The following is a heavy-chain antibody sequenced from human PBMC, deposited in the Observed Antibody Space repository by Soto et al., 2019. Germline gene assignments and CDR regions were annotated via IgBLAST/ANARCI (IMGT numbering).Heavy chain of an antibody. Sequence: EVQLKESGGGLVQPGGSLRLSCAASGFTFSRYSRNWVRQAPGKGLEWVSFISSSGRTIYYAASVKGRFTISRDNATHSLNLQMTNLRHEDTAVYYCASARDYGANTHYFESWGPGTLVTVST. CDR3: ASARDYGANTHYFES. CDR2: ISSSGRTI. J-gene: IGHJ4*02. D-gene: IGHD4-17*01. V-gene: IGHV3-48*02. CDR1: GFTFSRYS.